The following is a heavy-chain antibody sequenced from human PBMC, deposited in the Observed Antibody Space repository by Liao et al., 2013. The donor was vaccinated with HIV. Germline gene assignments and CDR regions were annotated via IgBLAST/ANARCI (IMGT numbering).Heavy chain of an antibody. CDR3: VRDLNYYDSSGDSHPYFDS. Sequence: QVQLQESGPGLVKPSETLSLTCSASGGSISSYSWSWIRQPAGKPLEWIGRVYSSGRPNYNPSLRSRVTMSVDTSKNQFSLKLSSVTAADTAVFFCVRDLNYYDSSGDSHPYFDSWGQGTLVTVSS. V-gene: IGHV4-4*07. CDR2: VYSSGRP. J-gene: IGHJ4*02. CDR1: GGSISSYS. D-gene: IGHD3-22*01.